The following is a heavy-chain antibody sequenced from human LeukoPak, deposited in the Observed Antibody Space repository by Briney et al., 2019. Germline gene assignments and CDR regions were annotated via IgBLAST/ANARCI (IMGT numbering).Heavy chain of an antibody. J-gene: IGHJ3*02. CDR2: ISAYNGNT. CDR1: GYTFTSYG. D-gene: IGHD3-10*01. CDR3: ARGNPWFGEFTDAFDI. V-gene: IGHV1-18*01. Sequence: GASVKVSCKASGYTFTSYGISWVRQAPGQGLEWMGWISAYNGNTNYAQKLQGRVTMTTDTSTSTAYMELRSLRSDDTAVYYCARGNPWFGEFTDAFDIWGQGTMVTVSS.